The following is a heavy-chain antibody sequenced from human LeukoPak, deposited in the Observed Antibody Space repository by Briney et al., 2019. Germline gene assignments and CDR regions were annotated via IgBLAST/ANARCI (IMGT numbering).Heavy chain of an antibody. CDR1: GGSISSGSYY. CDR2: IYTSGST. D-gene: IGHD3-22*01. Sequence: SETLSLTCTVSGGSISSGSYYWSWIRQPAGKGLEWIGRIYTSGSTNYNPSLKSRVTISVDTSKNQFSLKLSSVTAADTAVYYCARGTTYNQYYYDSCAYYSFDYWGQGTLVTVSS. V-gene: IGHV4-61*02. CDR3: ARGTTYNQYYYDSCAYYSFDY. J-gene: IGHJ4*02.